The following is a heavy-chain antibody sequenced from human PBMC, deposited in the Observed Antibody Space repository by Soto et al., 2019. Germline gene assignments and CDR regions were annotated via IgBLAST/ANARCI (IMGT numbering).Heavy chain of an antibody. Sequence: PSETLSLTCTVSGGSISSYYWSWIRQPPGKGLEWIGYIDNSGRTNYNPSLKRRVSIAIVTSINQFALNLISVTAAYTAVYYCARAEFRSRSLHYYYGLDVCGEGTTVTFSS. CDR1: GGSISSYY. CDR3: ARAEFRSRSLHYYYGLDV. V-gene: IGHV4-59*01. J-gene: IGHJ6*04. D-gene: IGHD3-10*01. CDR2: IDNSGRT.